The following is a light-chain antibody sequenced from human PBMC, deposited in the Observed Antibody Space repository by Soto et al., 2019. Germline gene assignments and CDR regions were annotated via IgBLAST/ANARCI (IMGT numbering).Light chain of an antibody. CDR3: QQSYSTPYT. CDR1: QTISNF. V-gene: IGKV1-39*01. Sequence: DIQMTQSPSSLSASVGDRVTITCRASQTISNFLNWYRQTPGKAPILLISAASSLQGGVPSRFSGGGSGTDFTLTISSLQPEDFATYYCQQSYSTPYTFGQGTKLEIK. J-gene: IGKJ2*01. CDR2: AAS.